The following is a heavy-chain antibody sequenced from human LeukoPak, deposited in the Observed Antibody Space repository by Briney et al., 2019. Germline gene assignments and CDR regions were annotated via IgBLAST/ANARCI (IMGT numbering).Heavy chain of an antibody. CDR1: GGTFSSYT. J-gene: IGHJ4*02. V-gene: IGHV1-69*02. Sequence: ASVKVSCKASGGTFSSYTISWVRQAPGQGLEWMGRIIPILGIANYAQKFQGRVTITADKSTSTAYMELSSLRSEDTAVYYCARAGSEEYYFDYWGQGTLVTVSS. CDR2: IIPILGIA. D-gene: IGHD1-26*01. CDR3: ARAGSEEYYFDY.